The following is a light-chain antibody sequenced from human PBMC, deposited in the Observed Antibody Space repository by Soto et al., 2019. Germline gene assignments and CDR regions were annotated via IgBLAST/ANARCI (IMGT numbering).Light chain of an antibody. J-gene: IGLJ1*01. CDR1: SSDVGSYNY. CDR3: SSYAGTNTDYV. V-gene: IGLV2-8*01. CDR2: EVS. Sequence: QSVLTQPPSASGSPGRSVTISCTGTSSDVGSYNYVSWYQQHPGKVPKLMIYEVSKRPSGVPDRFSGSKSGNTASLTVSGLQAEDEADYYCSSYAGTNTDYVFGTGTKVTVL.